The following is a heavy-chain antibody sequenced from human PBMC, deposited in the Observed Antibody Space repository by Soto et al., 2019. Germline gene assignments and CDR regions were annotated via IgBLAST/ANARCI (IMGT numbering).Heavy chain of an antibody. CDR2: IYSSGSS. V-gene: IGHV4-4*07. CDR3: AKEASCTSGSCYVAAY. D-gene: IGHD2-2*01. Sequence: PAETLSLTGTVFGGSMSSYYWRWILQRTGKGMEWIGRIYSSGSSNYNPSLQSRVPMSEDTSKNQFSLRLTSVTTADTAMYCCAKEASCTSGSCYVAAYWGQGALVTVSS. J-gene: IGHJ4*02. CDR1: GGSMSSYY.